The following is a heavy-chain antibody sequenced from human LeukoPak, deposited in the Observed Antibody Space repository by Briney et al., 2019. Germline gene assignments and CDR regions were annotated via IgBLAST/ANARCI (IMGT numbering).Heavy chain of an antibody. V-gene: IGHV4-34*01. Sequence: SETLSLTCAVYGGSFSGYYWSWIRQPPGKGLEWIGEINHSGSTNYNPSLKSRVTISVDTSKNQFSLKLSPVTAADTAVYYCAKYYDAFDIWGQGTMVTVSS. CDR3: AKYYDAFDI. CDR2: INHSGST. D-gene: IGHD1-26*01. J-gene: IGHJ3*02. CDR1: GGSFSGYY.